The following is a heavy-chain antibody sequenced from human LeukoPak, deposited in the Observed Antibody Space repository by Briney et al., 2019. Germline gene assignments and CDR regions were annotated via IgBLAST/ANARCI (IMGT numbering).Heavy chain of an antibody. CDR1: DESFSSHY. Sequence: SETLSLTCAVSDESFSSHYWTWIRQPPGKGLEWIGYISYIGSTNYNPSLKSRVTISIDTSKNQFSLRLSFLTAADTAVYYCARDLVTVTKGFDIWGQGTMVSLSS. CDR3: ARDLVTVTKGFDI. J-gene: IGHJ3*02. CDR2: ISYIGST. D-gene: IGHD4-17*01. V-gene: IGHV4-59*11.